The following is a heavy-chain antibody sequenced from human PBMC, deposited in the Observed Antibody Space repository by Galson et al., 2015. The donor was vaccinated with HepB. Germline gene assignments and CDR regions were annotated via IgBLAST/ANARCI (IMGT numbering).Heavy chain of an antibody. Sequence: QSGAEVKKPGESVKISCTGSGYRFTSYWIGCVRQMPGKGLEWMGIIYPGDSDTRYSPSFQGQVTISADKSISTAYLQWSSLKASDTAMYYCARSLTIVVTDRYYDYAMDVWGQGTTVTVSS. CDR1: GYRFTSYW. V-gene: IGHV5-51*01. CDR2: IYPGDSDT. D-gene: IGHD3-22*01. J-gene: IGHJ6*02. CDR3: ARSLTIVVTDRYYDYAMDV.